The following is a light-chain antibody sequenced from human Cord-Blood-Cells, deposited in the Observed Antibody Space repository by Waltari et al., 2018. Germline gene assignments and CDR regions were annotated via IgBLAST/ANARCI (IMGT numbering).Light chain of an antibody. CDR3: QQYNNWPPYT. J-gene: IGKJ2*01. CDR1: QSVSSN. CDR2: GAS. Sequence: ELVMTQSPATLSVSPGERATLSCSASQSVSSNLAWYQQKPGQAPRLLIYGASTRATGIPARFSGSWSGTEFTLTISSLQSEDFAVYCCQQYNNWPPYTFGQGTNLEIK. V-gene: IGKV3-15*01.